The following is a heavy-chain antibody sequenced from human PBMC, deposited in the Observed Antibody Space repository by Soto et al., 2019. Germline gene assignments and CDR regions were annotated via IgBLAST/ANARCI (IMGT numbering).Heavy chain of an antibody. CDR1: EFTFSSYS. J-gene: IGHJ4*02. CDR3: ARGGVHSSSSSSDY. Sequence: GGSLRLSCAASEFTFSSYSMNWVRQAPGKGLEWVSSISSSSSYIYYADSVKGRFTISRDNAKNSLYQQMNSLRAEDTAVYYCARGGVHSSSSSSDYWGQGTLVTVSS. V-gene: IGHV3-21*01. CDR2: ISSSSSYI. D-gene: IGHD6-6*01.